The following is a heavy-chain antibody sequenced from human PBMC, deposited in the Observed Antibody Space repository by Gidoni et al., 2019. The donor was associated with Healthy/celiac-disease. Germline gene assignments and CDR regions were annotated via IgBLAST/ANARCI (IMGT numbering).Heavy chain of an antibody. J-gene: IGHJ3*02. Sequence: QMQLVQSGPEVKKPGTSVKVSCKASGFTFTSSAVQWVRQARGQRLEWIGWIVVGSGNTNYAQKFQERVTITRDMSTSTAYMELSSLRSEDTAVYYCAADSQPVAGHDAFDIWGQGTMVTVSS. CDR2: IVVGSGNT. V-gene: IGHV1-58*01. D-gene: IGHD6-19*01. CDR1: GFTFTSSA. CDR3: AADSQPVAGHDAFDI.